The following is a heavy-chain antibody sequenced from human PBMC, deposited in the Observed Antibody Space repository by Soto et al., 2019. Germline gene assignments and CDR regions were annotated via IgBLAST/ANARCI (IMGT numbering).Heavy chain of an antibody. CDR2: INHSGST. D-gene: IGHD3-22*01. CDR3: ARRGDFYDTSGDAFDI. J-gene: IGHJ3*02. CDR1: GGAFSGYY. V-gene: IGHV4-34*01. Sequence: AVTLYLTCDGDGGAFSGYYGGWIRQPPGKGLEWIGKINHSGSTNYNPSLKSRVTISVDTSKNQFSLKLSSVTAADTAVYYCARRGDFYDTSGDAFDIWGQGTMVTVSS.